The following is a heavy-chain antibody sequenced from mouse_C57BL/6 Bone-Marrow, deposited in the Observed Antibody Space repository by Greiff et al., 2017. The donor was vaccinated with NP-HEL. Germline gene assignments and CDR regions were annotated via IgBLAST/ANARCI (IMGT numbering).Heavy chain of an antibody. D-gene: IGHD2-3*01. CDR3: ARLIYDLYYFDY. Sequence: QVQLQQPGAELVKPGASVKLSCKASGYTFTSYWMHWVKQRPGQGLEWIGMIHPNSGSTKYNEKFKSKATLTVDKSSMTAYMQLSSLTSEDSAVYYCARLIYDLYYFDYWGQGTTLTVSS. CDR1: GYTFTSYW. CDR2: IHPNSGST. V-gene: IGHV1-64*01. J-gene: IGHJ2*01.